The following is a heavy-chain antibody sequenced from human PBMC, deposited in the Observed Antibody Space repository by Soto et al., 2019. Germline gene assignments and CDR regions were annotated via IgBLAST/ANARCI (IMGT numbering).Heavy chain of an antibody. V-gene: IGHV1-18*01. D-gene: IGHD3-22*01. Sequence: ASVQVSCKASGYTFASYGISWVRQAPGQGLEWMGWISAYNGNTNYAQKLQGRVTMTTDTSTSTAYMELRSLRSDDTAVYYCARVKSSGYHNWFDPWGQGTLVTVSS. CDR2: ISAYNGNT. CDR3: ARVKSSGYHNWFDP. CDR1: GYTFASYG. J-gene: IGHJ5*02.